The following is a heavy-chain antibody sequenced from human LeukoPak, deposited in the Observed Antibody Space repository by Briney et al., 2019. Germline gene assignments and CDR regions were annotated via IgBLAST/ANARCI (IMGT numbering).Heavy chain of an antibody. Sequence: GGSLRLSCAASGFSFSAYWMHWVRQAPGKGLVWVSRINSDGFSIAYADSVKGRFTISRDNAKNTLYLHMNSLRAEDTAVYYCARFYGGSALDNWGQGTMVTVSS. D-gene: IGHD3-16*01. CDR2: INSDGFSI. CDR3: ARFYGGSALDN. V-gene: IGHV3-74*01. CDR1: GFSFSAYW. J-gene: IGHJ3*02.